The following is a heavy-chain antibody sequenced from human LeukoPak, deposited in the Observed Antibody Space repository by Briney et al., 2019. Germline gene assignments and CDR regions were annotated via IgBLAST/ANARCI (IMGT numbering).Heavy chain of an antibody. D-gene: IGHD5-12*01. V-gene: IGHV3-69-1*01. CDR1: GFTVSSNY. J-gene: IGHJ4*02. CDR3: ARDGGYRGYDADC. CDR2: ISDSGAM. Sequence: GGSLRLSCAASGFTVSSNYASWVRQAPGKGLEWVSYISDSGAMYYADSVRGRFTISRENAQNSLFLQMNSLRAEDTAVYYCARDGGYRGYDADCWGQGTLVTVSS.